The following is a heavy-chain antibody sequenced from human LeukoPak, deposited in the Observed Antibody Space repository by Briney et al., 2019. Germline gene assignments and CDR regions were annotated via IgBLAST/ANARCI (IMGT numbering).Heavy chain of an antibody. Sequence: SVKVSCTASGGTFSSYAISWVRQAPGQGLEWMGRIIPILGIANYAQKFQGRVTITADKSTSTAYMELSSLRSEDTAVYYCARDQKLWLQGPYYFDYWGQGTLVTVSS. CDR1: GGTFSSYA. V-gene: IGHV1-69*04. CDR2: IIPILGIA. D-gene: IGHD5-18*01. CDR3: ARDQKLWLQGPYYFDY. J-gene: IGHJ4*02.